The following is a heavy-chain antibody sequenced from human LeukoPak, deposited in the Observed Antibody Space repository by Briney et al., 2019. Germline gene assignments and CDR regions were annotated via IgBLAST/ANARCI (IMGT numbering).Heavy chain of an antibody. CDR3: ARLELRYFDRLPRDWKFDP. Sequence: SETLSLTCTVSGGSVSINSYYWGWIRQPPGKGLEWIGYIYYSGSTNYNPSLKSRVTISVDTSKNQFSLKLSSVTAADTAVYYCARLELRYFDRLPRDWKFDPWGQGTLVTVSS. CDR2: IYYSGST. J-gene: IGHJ5*02. V-gene: IGHV4-61*01. CDR1: GGSVSINSYY. D-gene: IGHD3-9*01.